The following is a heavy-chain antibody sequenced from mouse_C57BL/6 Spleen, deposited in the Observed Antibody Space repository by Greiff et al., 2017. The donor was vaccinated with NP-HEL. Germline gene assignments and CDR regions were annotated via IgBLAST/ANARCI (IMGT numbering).Heavy chain of an antibody. D-gene: IGHD1-1*01. CDR2: IDPSDSYT. Sequence: QVQLQQPGAELVMPGASVKLSCKASGYTFTSYWMHWVKQRPGQGLEWIGEIDPSDSYTNYNQKFKGKSTLTVDKSSSTAYMQLSSLKSEDSAVYYCARHYYGSSGYFDVWGTVTTVTVSS. CDR1: GYTFTSYW. CDR3: ARHYYGSSGYFDV. J-gene: IGHJ1*03. V-gene: IGHV1-69*01.